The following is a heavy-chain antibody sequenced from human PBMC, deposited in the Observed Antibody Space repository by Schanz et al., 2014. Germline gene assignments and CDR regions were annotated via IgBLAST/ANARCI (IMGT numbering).Heavy chain of an antibody. V-gene: IGHV3-23*04. J-gene: IGHJ4*02. CDR2: IGGSGDST. CDR3: AKRNHDMQSLPLDY. D-gene: IGHD3-9*01. Sequence: EVQLVESGGGLVQPGGSLRLSCAASGFTFSGYAMSWVRQAPGKGLEWVSGIGGSGDSTHYADSVKGRFIISRDNSKNTLYLQVNSLRAEDTAVYYCAKRNHDMQSLPLDYWGQGTLVIVSS. CDR1: GFTFSGYA.